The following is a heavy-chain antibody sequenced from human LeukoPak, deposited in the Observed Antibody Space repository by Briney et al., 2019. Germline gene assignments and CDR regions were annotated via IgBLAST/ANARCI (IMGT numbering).Heavy chain of an antibody. D-gene: IGHD6-19*01. J-gene: IGHJ4*02. V-gene: IGHV3-7*01. Sequence: GGSLRLSCAASGFTFSGYWMSWVRQAPGKGLEWVANINQDGSEKYYVDSVKGRFTISRDDSKNTLYLQMNSLRAEDTAVYYCAREKGIAVAGDYWGQGTLVTVSS. CDR1: GFTFSGYW. CDR2: INQDGSEK. CDR3: AREKGIAVAGDY.